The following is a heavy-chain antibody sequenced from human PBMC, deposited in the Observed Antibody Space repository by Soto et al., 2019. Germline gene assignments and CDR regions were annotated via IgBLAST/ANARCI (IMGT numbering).Heavy chain of an antibody. D-gene: IGHD2-2*01. J-gene: IGHJ6*02. CDR3: AREDRDRETGLVPAAIDGMDV. Sequence: QVQLVQSGAEVKKPGSSVKVSCKASGGTFSRYSITWVRQAPGHGLEWIGRITPIFGIASYAQKFQGRVTITADDSTSTAYRELSSLRSDDTAVYYCAREDRDRETGLVPAAIDGMDVWGQGTTVTVSS. CDR2: ITPIFGIA. CDR1: GGTFSRYS. V-gene: IGHV1-69*08.